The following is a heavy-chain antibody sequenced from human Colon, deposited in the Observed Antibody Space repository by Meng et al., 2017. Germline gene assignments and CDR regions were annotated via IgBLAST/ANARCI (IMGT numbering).Heavy chain of an antibody. CDR2: IYYSGST. CDR1: GGSISSYY. D-gene: IGHD3-22*01. CDR3: ARDRIGLLGY. V-gene: IGHV4-59*01. Sequence: GSLRLSCTVSGGSISSYYWSWIRQPPGKGLEWIGYIYYSGSTNYNPSLKSRVTISVDTSKNQFSLKLSSVTAADTPVYYCARDRIGLLGYWGQGTLVTVSS. J-gene: IGHJ4*02.